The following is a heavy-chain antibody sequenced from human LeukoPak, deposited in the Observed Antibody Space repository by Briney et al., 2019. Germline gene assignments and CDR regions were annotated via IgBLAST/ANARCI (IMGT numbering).Heavy chain of an antibody. V-gene: IGHV4-39*01. D-gene: IGHD1-26*01. CDR2: IYYIGNT. Sequence: SETLSLTCTVSGASISTSSYYWAWIRQPRGKGLEWIGTIYYIGNTFYNPSLKSRVTISVDTSRNQFSLKLNSVTAADTAVYYCARRPRGYFDYWGQGTLVTVSS. CDR3: ARRPRGYFDY. CDR1: GASISTSSYY. J-gene: IGHJ4*02.